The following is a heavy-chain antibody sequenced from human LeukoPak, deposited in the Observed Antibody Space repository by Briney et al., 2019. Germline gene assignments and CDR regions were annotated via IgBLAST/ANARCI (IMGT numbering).Heavy chain of an antibody. CDR3: AREGPVSPVDAFDI. D-gene: IGHD5/OR15-5a*01. V-gene: IGHV3-30-3*01. CDR1: GFTFNNYA. J-gene: IGHJ3*02. CDR2: ISYDGSNK. Sequence: PGGSLRLSCAASGFTFNNYAIHWVRQAPGKGLEWVAVISYDGSNKYYADSVKGRFTISRDNSKNTLYLQMNSLRAEDTAVYYCAREGPVSPVDAFDIWGQGTMVTVSS.